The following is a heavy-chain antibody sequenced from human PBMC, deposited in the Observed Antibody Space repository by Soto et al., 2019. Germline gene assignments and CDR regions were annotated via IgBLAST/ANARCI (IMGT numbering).Heavy chain of an antibody. V-gene: IGHV3-64*01. D-gene: IGHD3-3*01. CDR2: ISRSGDST. Sequence: EVQLVESGGGLVQPGGSLRLSCAASGFTFSTHAMHWVRQAPGKGLEHVSAISRSGDSTFHANSVEGRFTISRDNFKNTLYLQMGSLRAEDMAVYYCARLGSGLDYWGQGTLVTVSS. CDR3: ARLGSGLDY. J-gene: IGHJ4*02. CDR1: GFTFSTHA.